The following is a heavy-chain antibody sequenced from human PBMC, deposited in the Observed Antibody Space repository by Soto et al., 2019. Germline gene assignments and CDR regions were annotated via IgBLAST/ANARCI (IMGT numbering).Heavy chain of an antibody. V-gene: IGHV3-23*01. J-gene: IGHJ4*02. CDR2: SSATGAGT. Sequence: EVQLLESGGGLVQPGGSLRLSCAASGFTFSSYGMTWVRQAPGKGLEWVSFSSATGAGTYYADSVKGRFTISRDNSKNTLYLQMTCLRADDTAVYYCANDRRAGGNYGFYSDFWGQGALVIVSS. D-gene: IGHD1-7*01. CDR3: ANDRRAGGNYGFYSDF. CDR1: GFTFSSYG.